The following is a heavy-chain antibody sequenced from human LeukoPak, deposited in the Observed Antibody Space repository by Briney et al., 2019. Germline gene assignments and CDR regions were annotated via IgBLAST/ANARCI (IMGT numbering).Heavy chain of an antibody. CDR2: ISSSSSYI. J-gene: IGHJ3*02. D-gene: IGHD1-1*01. CDR1: GFTFSSYS. CDR3: ARDTTGTIDAFDI. Sequence: GGSLRLSCAASGFTFSSYSMNWVRQVPGKGLEWVSSISSSSSYIYYADSVKGRFTISRDNAKNSLYLQMNSLRAEDTAVYYCARDTTGTIDAFDIWGQGTMVTVSS. V-gene: IGHV3-21*01.